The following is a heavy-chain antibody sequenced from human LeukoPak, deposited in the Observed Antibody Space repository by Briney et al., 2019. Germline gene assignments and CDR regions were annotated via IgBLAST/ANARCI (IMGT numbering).Heavy chain of an antibody. CDR3: AKDLTELTLALNC. CDR1: GFPFSSYG. J-gene: IGHJ4*02. CDR2: ISNDGTRK. Sequence: GGSLRLSCAASGFPFSSYGMAWVRQAPGKGLEWMAVISNDGTRKYYADSVKGRFTISRDNSKDTLYLQMNSLRVEDMAVYYCAKDLTELTLALNCWGQGTLVTVSS. V-gene: IGHV3-30*18. D-gene: IGHD3-9*01.